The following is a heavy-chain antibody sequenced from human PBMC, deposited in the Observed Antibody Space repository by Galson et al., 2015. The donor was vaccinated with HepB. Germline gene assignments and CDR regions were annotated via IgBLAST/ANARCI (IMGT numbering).Heavy chain of an antibody. J-gene: IGHJ4*02. CDR3: AKDGYGDTAMFDY. Sequence: SLRLSCAASGLTFDDYAMHWVRQAPGKGLEWVSGISWNSGSIGYADSVKGRFTISRDNAKNSLYLQMNSLRAEDTALYYCAKDGYGDTAMFDYWGQGTLVTVSS. V-gene: IGHV3-9*01. CDR1: GLTFDDYA. D-gene: IGHD5-18*01. CDR2: ISWNSGSI.